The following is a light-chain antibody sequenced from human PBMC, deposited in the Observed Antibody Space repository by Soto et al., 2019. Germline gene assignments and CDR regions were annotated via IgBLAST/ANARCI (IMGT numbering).Light chain of an antibody. CDR3: QQLDSFPPT. J-gene: IGKJ5*01. CDR2: AAS. Sequence: IQMSQSASFVSASAGYRVTITCGASQGISSWLAWYQQKPGRARKLLIYAASRLQGGVPLRFSGSGSGTEFTLSISSLQNEDVATYYCQQLDSFPPTFGQGTRLEIK. CDR1: QGISSW. V-gene: IGKV1-12*01.